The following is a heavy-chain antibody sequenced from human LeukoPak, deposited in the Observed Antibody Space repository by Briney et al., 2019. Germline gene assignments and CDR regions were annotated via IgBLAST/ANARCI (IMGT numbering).Heavy chain of an antibody. J-gene: IGHJ4*02. Sequence: ASVKVSCKASGDTFSSYAISWVRRAPGQGLEWMGGIIPIFGTANYAQKFQGRVTVTADESTSTAYMELSSLRSEDTAVYYCARSTRSEYSSSSYWGQGTLVTVSS. CDR2: IIPIFGTA. CDR1: GDTFSSYA. CDR3: ARSTRSEYSSSSY. V-gene: IGHV1-69*13. D-gene: IGHD6-6*01.